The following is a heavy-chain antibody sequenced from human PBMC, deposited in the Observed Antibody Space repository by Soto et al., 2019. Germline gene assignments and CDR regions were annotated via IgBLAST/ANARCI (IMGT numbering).Heavy chain of an antibody. CDR1: GGSISSSSYY. CDR2: IYYSGST. CDR3: ARRSSSWYYYGMDV. V-gene: IGHV4-39*01. D-gene: IGHD6-13*01. J-gene: IGHJ6*02. Sequence: PPPTLSLTFTVSGGSISSSSYYWGWLRQPPGKGLEWIGSIYYSGSTYYNPSLKSRVTISVDTSKNQFSLKLSSVTAADTAVYYCARRSSSWYYYGMDVWGQGTTVTV.